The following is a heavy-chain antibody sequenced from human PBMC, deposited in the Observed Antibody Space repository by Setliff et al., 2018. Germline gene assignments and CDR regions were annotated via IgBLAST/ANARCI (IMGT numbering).Heavy chain of an antibody. V-gene: IGHV5-51*01. CDR3: ARWHYYDNGATYAFDI. D-gene: IGHD3-22*01. Sequence: GESLKISCKGSGYSFTSYWIGWVRQMPGKGLEWMGIIYPGDSDTRYSPSFQGQVTISADKSISTAYLQWSSLKASDTAMYYCARWHYYDNGATYAFDIWGQGTLVTVSS. CDR2: IYPGDSDT. CDR1: GYSFTSYW. J-gene: IGHJ3*02.